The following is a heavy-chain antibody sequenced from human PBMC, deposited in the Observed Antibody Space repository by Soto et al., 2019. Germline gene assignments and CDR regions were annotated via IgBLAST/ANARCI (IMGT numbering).Heavy chain of an antibody. CDR3: ARPTLPNYDFWSGYPYYFDY. D-gene: IGHD3-3*01. CDR2: IYPGDSDT. J-gene: IGHJ4*02. V-gene: IGHV5-51*01. Sequence: PGESLKISCKGSGYSFTSYWIGWVRQMPGKGLEWMGIIYPGDSDTRYSPSFQGQVTISADKSISTAYLQWSSLKASDTAMYYCARPTLPNYDFWSGYPYYFDYWGQGPLVTVSS. CDR1: GYSFTSYW.